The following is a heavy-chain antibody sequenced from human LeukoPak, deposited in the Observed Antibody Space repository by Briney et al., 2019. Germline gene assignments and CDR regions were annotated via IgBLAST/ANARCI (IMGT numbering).Heavy chain of an antibody. CDR1: GFMFSDYA. V-gene: IGHV3-23*01. J-gene: IGHJ5*01. CDR2: IGHIRDQNT. CDR3: SKDRRRYYFSSSGYFFDS. Sequence: GGSLRLSCAASGFMFSDYAMSWVRQIPGKAPEWVATIGHIRDQNTYYADSVKGRFTISRDNSENVVYLQMDRLRAEDGAIYFCSKDRRRYYFSSSGYFFDSWRQGSLVTVSS. D-gene: IGHD3-22*01.